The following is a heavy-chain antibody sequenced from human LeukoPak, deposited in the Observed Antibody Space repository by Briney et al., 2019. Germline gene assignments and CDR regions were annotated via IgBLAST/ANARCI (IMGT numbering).Heavy chain of an antibody. CDR2: IYSGGGT. V-gene: IGHV3-53*04. CDR1: GVTVSNNY. J-gene: IGHJ5*02. Sequence: GGSLRLSCSASGVTVSNNYMSWVRQAPGKGLEWVSVIYSGGGTNYAGSVKGRFTISRNNSKNTLYLQMSSLRPDDTAVYYCARGLQQQLGWFDPWGQGTLVTVSS. CDR3: ARGLQQQLGWFDP. D-gene: IGHD6-13*01.